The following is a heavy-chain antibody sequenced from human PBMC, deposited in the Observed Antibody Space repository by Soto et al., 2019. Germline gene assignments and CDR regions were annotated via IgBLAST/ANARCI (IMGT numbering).Heavy chain of an antibody. D-gene: IGHD5-12*01. Sequence: SVKVSCKASGGTFSSYAISWVRQAPGQGLEWMGGIIPIFGTANYAQKCQGRVTITADESTSTADMELSSLRSEDTAVYYCARNSHLIVAHGFDYWGQGTLVTV. CDR2: IIPIFGTA. CDR3: ARNSHLIVAHGFDY. CDR1: GGTFSSYA. J-gene: IGHJ4*02. V-gene: IGHV1-69*13.